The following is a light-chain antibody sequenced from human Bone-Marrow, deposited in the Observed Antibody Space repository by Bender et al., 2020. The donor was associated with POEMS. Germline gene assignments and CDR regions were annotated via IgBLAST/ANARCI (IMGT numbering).Light chain of an antibody. Sequence: QSVLTQPPSVSGAPGQRVTISCTGSSSNTGSGYDINWYQQKPGQAPILLIYKDNERPSNIPERFSGSRSGTFVTLTISGVQAEDEADYYCQSSDTSASYWVFAGGTKLTVL. CDR3: QSSDTSASYWV. V-gene: IGLV1-40*01. J-gene: IGLJ3*02. CDR1: SSNTGSGYD. CDR2: KDN.